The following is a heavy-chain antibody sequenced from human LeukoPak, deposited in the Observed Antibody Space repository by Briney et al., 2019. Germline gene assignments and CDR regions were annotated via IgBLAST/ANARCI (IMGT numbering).Heavy chain of an antibody. J-gene: IGHJ6*02. CDR2: INTNTGNP. V-gene: IGHV7-4-1*02. D-gene: IGHD2-2*01. CDR1: GYTFTSYA. CDR3: ARYRVGGYCSSTSCYGIYYYYYGMDV. Sequence: ASVTVSCKASGYTFTSYAMNWVRQAPGQGLEWMGWINTNTGNPTYAQGFTGRFVFSLDTSVSTAYLQISSLKAEDTAVYYCARYRVGGYCSSTSCYGIYYYYYGMDVWGQGTTVTVSS.